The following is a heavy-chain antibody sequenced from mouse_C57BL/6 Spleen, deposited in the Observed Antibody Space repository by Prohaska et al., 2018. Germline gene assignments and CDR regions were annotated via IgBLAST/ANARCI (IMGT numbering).Heavy chain of an antibody. Sequence: SVKISCKASGYTFTDYYMTWVKQSHGKSLEWLGDINPNNGGTSYNQKFKGKATLTVDKSSSTAYMELRSLTSEDSAVYYCARYGNYADYWGQGTTLTVSS. CDR2: INPNNGGT. CDR3: ARYGNYADY. J-gene: IGHJ2*01. V-gene: IGHV1-26*01. CDR1: GYTFTDYY. D-gene: IGHD2-1*01.